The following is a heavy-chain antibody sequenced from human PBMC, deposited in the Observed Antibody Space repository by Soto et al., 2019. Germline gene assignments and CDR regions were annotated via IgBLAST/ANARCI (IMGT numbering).Heavy chain of an antibody. V-gene: IGHV3-48*02. Sequence: EVQLVESGGGLVQPGGSLRLSCAASGFTFSSYSMNWVRQAPGKGLEWVSYISSSSSTIYYADSVKGRSTISRDNAKNSLYLQMNSLRDEDTAVYYCARENYGDYLNWFDPWGQGTLVTVSS. CDR2: ISSSSSTI. CDR3: ARENYGDYLNWFDP. D-gene: IGHD4-17*01. CDR1: GFTFSSYS. J-gene: IGHJ5*02.